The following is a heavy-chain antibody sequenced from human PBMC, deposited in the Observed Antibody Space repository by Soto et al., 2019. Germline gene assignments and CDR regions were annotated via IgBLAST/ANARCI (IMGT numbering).Heavy chain of an antibody. CDR2: ISGSGATT. J-gene: IGHJ4*01. CDR3: AKNRFPVTGRDLHY. CDR1: GFTLGTAT. D-gene: IGHD2-21*02. V-gene: IGHV3-23*01. Sequence: QPGGSLRLSCAASGFTLGTATMTWVRQAPGEGLEWVSVISGSGATTYYGDSVRGRFTISRDNSKNTLYLHMNSLRADDTAIYYCAKNRFPVTGRDLHYWGQGTLVTVSS.